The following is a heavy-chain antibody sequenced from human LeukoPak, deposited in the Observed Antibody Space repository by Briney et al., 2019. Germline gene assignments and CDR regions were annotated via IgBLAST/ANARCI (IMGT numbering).Heavy chain of an antibody. Sequence: PSETLSLTCTVSGGSISSISYYWGWIRQPPGKGLEWIASIYYGGSTYYNPSLKSRVTISVDTSKNQFSLKLSSVTAADTAVYYCARDGKGTGHYSYWGQGTLVTVSS. J-gene: IGHJ4*02. D-gene: IGHD1-26*01. CDR3: ARDGKGTGHYSY. CDR1: GGSISSISYY. V-gene: IGHV4-39*07. CDR2: IYYGGST.